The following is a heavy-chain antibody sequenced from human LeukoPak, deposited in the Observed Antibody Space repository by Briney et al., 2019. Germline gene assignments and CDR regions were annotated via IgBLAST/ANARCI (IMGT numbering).Heavy chain of an antibody. D-gene: IGHD3-9*01. CDR3: ARDRHRHFDWSSPDY. V-gene: IGHV1-18*01. Sequence: GASVKVSCKASGYTFTSYGISWVRQAPGQGLEWMGWISTYNGNANYAQKLQGRVTMTTDTSTSTAYMELRSLRSDDTAVYYCARDRHRHFDWSSPDYWGQGTLVTVSS. CDR1: GYTFTSYG. CDR2: ISTYNGNA. J-gene: IGHJ4*02.